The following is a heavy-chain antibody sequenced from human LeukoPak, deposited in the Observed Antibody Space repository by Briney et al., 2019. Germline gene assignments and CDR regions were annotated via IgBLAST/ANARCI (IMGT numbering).Heavy chain of an antibody. Sequence: SQTLSLTCAVSGGSIRRGGYSWSWIRQPPGKGLEWIGYIYYSGSTHYNPSLKSRVTISVDTSKNQFSLKLRSVTAADTAVYYCARQGLQLPDYSDYWGQGTLVTVSS. CDR2: IYYSGST. V-gene: IGHV4-30-4*07. J-gene: IGHJ4*02. CDR3: ARQGLQLPDYSDY. CDR1: GGSIRRGGYS. D-gene: IGHD5-24*01.